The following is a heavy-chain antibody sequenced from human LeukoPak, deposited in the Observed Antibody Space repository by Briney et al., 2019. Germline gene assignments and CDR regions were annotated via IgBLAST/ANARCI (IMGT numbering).Heavy chain of an antibody. CDR3: ARERDGYNFVDY. CDR2: IYHSGST. J-gene: IGHJ4*02. V-gene: IGHV4-38-2*02. D-gene: IGHD5-24*01. Sequence: SETLSLTCTVSGGSISSYYWGWIRQPPGKGLEWIGSIYHSGSTYYNPSLKSRVTISVDTSKNQFSLKLSSVTAADTAAYYCARERDGYNFVDYWGQGTLVTVSS. CDR1: GGSISSYY.